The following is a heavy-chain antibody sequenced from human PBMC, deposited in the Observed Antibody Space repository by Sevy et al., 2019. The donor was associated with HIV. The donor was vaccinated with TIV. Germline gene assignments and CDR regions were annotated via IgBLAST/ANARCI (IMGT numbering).Heavy chain of an antibody. J-gene: IGHJ4*02. Sequence: GGSLRLSCAASGFTFSSYEMNWVRQAPGKGLEWVSYISKSGTAIYYSDSVKGRFTISRDNARNSLFLQMNSLRAEDTAVYYCARDLPPSATTVAHFDCWGQGTLVTVSS. CDR2: ISKSGTAI. V-gene: IGHV3-48*03. D-gene: IGHD4-17*01. CDR3: ARDLPPSATTVAHFDC. CDR1: GFTFSSYE.